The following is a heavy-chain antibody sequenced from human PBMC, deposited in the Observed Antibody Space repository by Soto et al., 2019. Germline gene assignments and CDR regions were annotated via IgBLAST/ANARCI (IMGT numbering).Heavy chain of an antibody. CDR2: ISWNSGSI. D-gene: IGHD3-9*01. V-gene: IGHV3-9*01. Sequence: GGSLRLSCAASGFTFDDYAMHWVRQAPGKGLEWVSGISWNSGSIGYADSVKGRFTISRDNAKNSLYLQMNSLRAEDTALYYCAKDLSYFDWHTMGHWGQGTLVTVSS. J-gene: IGHJ4*02. CDR3: AKDLSYFDWHTMGH. CDR1: GFTFDDYA.